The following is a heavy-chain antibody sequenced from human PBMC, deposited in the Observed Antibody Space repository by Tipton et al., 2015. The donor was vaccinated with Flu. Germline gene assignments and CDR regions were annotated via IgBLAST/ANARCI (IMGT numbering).Heavy chain of an antibody. CDR3: ARDPSLGMPEYFDS. CDR2: IHRSGNT. D-gene: IGHD2-2*01. J-gene: IGHJ4*02. CDR1: GDSIGSDYY. V-gene: IGHV4-38-2*02. Sequence: GLVKPSETLSLTCGVSGDSIGSDYYWAWIRQPQGKGLEWLGNIHRSGNTYYNSSLKSRATISLDKSKNQFSLRLLSVTATDTAVYFCARDPSLGMPEYFDSWGQGTLVTVSS.